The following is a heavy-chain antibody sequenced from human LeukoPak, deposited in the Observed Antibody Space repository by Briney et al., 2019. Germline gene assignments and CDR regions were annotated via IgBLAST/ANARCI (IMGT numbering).Heavy chain of an antibody. CDR3: ARRVADYYGSGSYGAFDI. V-gene: IGHV5-51*01. CDR2: IYPGDSDT. D-gene: IGHD3-10*01. CDR1: GYSFTSYW. Sequence: GESLQISCKGSGYSFTSYWIGWVRQMPGKGLEWMGIIYPGDSDTRYSPSFQGQVTTSADKSISTAYLQWSSLKASDTAMYYCARRVADYYGSGSYGAFDIWGQGTMVTVSS. J-gene: IGHJ3*02.